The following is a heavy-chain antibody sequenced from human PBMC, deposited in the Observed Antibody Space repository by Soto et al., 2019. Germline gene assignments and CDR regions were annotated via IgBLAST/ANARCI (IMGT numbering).Heavy chain of an antibody. CDR1: GGSIRSYY. J-gene: IGHJ4*02. CDR3: ARGYGDYVSDY. D-gene: IGHD4-17*01. Sequence: QVQLQESGPGLVKPSETLSLTCTVSGGSIRSYYWRWIRQSPGKGLEWIGSIYYSGSTNYNPSLKSRVTISVDTSKNPFSLKVSSVTAADTAVYYCARGYGDYVSDYWGQGTLVTVSS. V-gene: IGHV4-59*01. CDR2: IYYSGST.